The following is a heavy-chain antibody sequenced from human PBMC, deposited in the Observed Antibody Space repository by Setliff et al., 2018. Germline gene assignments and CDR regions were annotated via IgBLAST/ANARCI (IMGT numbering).Heavy chain of an antibody. D-gene: IGHD3-16*01. Sequence: ASVKVSCKVSGYTLTELSMHWVRQAPGKGLEWMGGFDPEDGETIYAQKFQGRVTMTSDTSISTAYMELGRLRSDDTAVYFCARDGGGDSDAFDIWGQGTMVTVSS. CDR3: ARDGGGDSDAFDI. CDR2: FDPEDGET. V-gene: IGHV1-24*01. J-gene: IGHJ3*02. CDR1: GYTLTELS.